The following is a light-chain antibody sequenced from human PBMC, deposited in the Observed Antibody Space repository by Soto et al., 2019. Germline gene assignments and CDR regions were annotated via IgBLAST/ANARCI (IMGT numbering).Light chain of an antibody. CDR1: SSDVGGYNY. V-gene: IGLV2-14*03. CDR3: SSYTSSSTLV. J-gene: IGLJ1*01. Sequence: QSALTQPASVSGSPGQSITISCTGTSSDVGGYNYVSWYQYHPGKAPKLIIYDVSNRPSGFSSRFSGSKSDNTASLTISGLQAEDEADYYCSSYTSSSTLVFGTGTKLTVL. CDR2: DVS.